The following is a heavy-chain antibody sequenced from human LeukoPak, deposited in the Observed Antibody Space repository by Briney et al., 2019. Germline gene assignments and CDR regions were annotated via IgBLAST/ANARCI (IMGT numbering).Heavy chain of an antibody. D-gene: IGHD6-6*01. CDR1: GGTFSSYT. J-gene: IGHJ4*02. Sequence: ASVKVSCKASGGTFSSYTITWVRQAPGQGLEWMGWINPNSGGTNYAQKFQGRVTMTRDTSISTAYMELSRLRSDDTAVYYCARGPIAARPLFDYWGQGTLVTVSS. CDR3: ARGPIAARPLFDY. V-gene: IGHV1-2*02. CDR2: INPNSGGT.